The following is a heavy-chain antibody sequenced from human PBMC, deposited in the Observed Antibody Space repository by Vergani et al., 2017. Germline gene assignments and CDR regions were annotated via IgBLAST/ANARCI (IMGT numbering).Heavy chain of an antibody. CDR3: ARARLRLGELSLTKGWYFDY. V-gene: IGHV3-7*01. J-gene: IGHJ4*02. CDR1: GFTFSSYW. D-gene: IGHD3-16*02. Sequence: EVQLVESGGGLVQPGGSLRLSCAASGFTFSSYWMSWVRQAPGKGLEWVANIKQDGSEKYYVDSVKGRFTISRDNAKNSLYLQMNSLRAEDTAVYYCARARLRLGELSLTKGWYFDYWGQGTLVTVSS. CDR2: IKQDGSEK.